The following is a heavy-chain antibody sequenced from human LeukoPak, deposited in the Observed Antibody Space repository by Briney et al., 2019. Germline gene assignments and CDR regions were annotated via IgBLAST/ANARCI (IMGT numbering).Heavy chain of an antibody. CDR3: ARGDVVVPAAFLHAFDI. V-gene: IGHV1-69*06. CDR1: GGTFSSYA. J-gene: IGHJ3*02. CDR2: IIPIFGTA. D-gene: IGHD2-2*01. Sequence: SVKVSCKASGGTFSSYAISWVRQAPGQGLEWMGGIIPIFGTANYAQKFQGRVTITADKSTSTAYMELSSLRSEDTAVYYCARGDVVVPAAFLHAFDIRGQGTMAPSLQ.